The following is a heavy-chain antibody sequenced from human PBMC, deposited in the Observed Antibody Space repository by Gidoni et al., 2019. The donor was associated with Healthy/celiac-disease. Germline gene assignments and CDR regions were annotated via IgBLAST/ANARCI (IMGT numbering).Heavy chain of an antibody. CDR2: IIPIFGTA. V-gene: IGHV1-69*06. J-gene: IGHJ5*02. CDR3: ARQAGVGYSSSWYSNNWFDP. Sequence: QVQLVQSGAEVKKPGSSVKVSCQASGGPFSSYAISWVRQAPGQGLEWMGGIIPIFGTANYEQKFQGRVTITADKSTSTAYRELSSLRSEDTAVYYCARQAGVGYSSSWYSNNWFDPWGQGTLVTVSS. D-gene: IGHD6-13*01. CDR1: GGPFSSYA.